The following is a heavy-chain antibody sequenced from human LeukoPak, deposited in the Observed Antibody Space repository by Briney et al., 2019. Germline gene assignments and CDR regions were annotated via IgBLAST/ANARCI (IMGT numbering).Heavy chain of an antibody. D-gene: IGHD6-13*01. CDR2: INSDGSST. V-gene: IGHV3-74*01. J-gene: IGHJ5*02. Sequence: GGSLRLSCAASGFSFSNYWMHWVRPAPGKGLVWVSRINSDGSSTTYADSVKGRFTISRDNAKNTLYLQMNSLRAEDTAVYYCARGGQLVFLFDPWGQGTLVTVSS. CDR1: GFSFSNYW. CDR3: ARGGQLVFLFDP.